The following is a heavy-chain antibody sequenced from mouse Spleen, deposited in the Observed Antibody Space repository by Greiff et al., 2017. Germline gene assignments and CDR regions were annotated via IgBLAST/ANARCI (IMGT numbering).Heavy chain of an antibody. D-gene: IGHD4-1*02. CDR1: GFTFSDYY. Sequence: EVHLVESEGGLVQPGSSMKLSCTASGFTFSDYYMAWVRQVPEKGLDWVANINYDGSSTYYLDSLKSRFIISRDNAKNILYLQRSSLKSEDTATYYCARVNWGYFDYWGQGTTLTVSS. CDR3: ARVNWGYFDY. V-gene: IGHV5-16*01. J-gene: IGHJ2*01. CDR2: INYDGSST.